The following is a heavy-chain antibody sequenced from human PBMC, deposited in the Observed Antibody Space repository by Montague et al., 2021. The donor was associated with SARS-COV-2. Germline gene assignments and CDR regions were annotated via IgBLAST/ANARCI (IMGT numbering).Heavy chain of an antibody. CDR3: VRVSWYYYGSGAFDY. CDR1: GRSIISTSSY. V-gene: IGHV4-39*07. CDR2: ISHRENT. Sequence: SETLSLTCTVSGRSIISTSSYWGWIRQPPGGGLEWIGSISHRENTFYXXXLESPVTISVDTSKNQFSLKMISVTAADTGIYYCVRVSWYYYGSGAFDYWGQGTLVTVSA. J-gene: IGHJ4*02. D-gene: IGHD3-10*01.